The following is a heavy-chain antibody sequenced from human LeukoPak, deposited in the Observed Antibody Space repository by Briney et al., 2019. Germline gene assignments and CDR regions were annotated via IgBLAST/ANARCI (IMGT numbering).Heavy chain of an antibody. V-gene: IGHV1-69*04. Sequence: GASVKVSCKASGATFSKNAISWVRQGPGQGLEWMGRFIPNVGIPTYAQKFQGRITIIADTSTNTAYMELSSLTSEDTAVYYCARIQAVGVPVAIDAYYSYGMDVWGQGTTVTVS. CDR2: FIPNVGIP. D-gene: IGHD2-2*02. CDR1: GATFSKNA. J-gene: IGHJ6*02. CDR3: ARIQAVGVPVAIDAYYSYGMDV.